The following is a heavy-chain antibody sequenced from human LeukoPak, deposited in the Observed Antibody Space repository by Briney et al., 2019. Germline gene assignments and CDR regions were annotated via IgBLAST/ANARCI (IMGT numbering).Heavy chain of an antibody. CDR2: IIPIFGTA. J-gene: IGHJ4*02. D-gene: IGHD4-11*01. CDR3: ARGDYRGLDY. V-gene: IGHV1-69*05. CDR1: GGTFSSYA. Sequence: ASVKVSCKASGGTFSSYAISWVRQAPGQGLEWMGGIIPIFGTANYAQKFQGRVTITTDESTSTAYMELSSLRSEGTAVYYCARGDYRGLDYWGQGTLVTVSS.